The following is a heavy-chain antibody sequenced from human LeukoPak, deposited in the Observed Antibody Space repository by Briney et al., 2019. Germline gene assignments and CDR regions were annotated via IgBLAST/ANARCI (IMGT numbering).Heavy chain of an antibody. CDR1: GGSVSSGSYY. D-gene: IGHD5-12*01. V-gene: IGHV4-61*01. Sequence: PSETLSLTCTVSGGSVSSGSYYWSWIRQPRGKGLEWIGHIYYSGSTNYNPSLKSRVTISVDTSKNQFSLKLSSVTAADTAVYYCARLYSGYDSSDFDYWGQGTLVTVSS. J-gene: IGHJ4*02. CDR2: IYYSGST. CDR3: ARLYSGYDSSDFDY.